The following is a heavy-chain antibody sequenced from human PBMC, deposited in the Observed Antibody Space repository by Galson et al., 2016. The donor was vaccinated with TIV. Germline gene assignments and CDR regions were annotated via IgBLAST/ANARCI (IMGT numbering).Heavy chain of an antibody. J-gene: IGHJ1*01. CDR3: CHNWNYAY. CDR2: ISGDGYST. CDR1: GFTFRSWS. V-gene: IGHV3-23*01. Sequence: SLRLSCAASGFTFRSWSMNWVRQAPGGGLEWVSAISGDGYSTYYADSVKGRFTISRENFKNTLNLQMNSLRPDDTAIYFCCHNWNYAYWGQGTLVTVSS. D-gene: IGHD1-7*01.